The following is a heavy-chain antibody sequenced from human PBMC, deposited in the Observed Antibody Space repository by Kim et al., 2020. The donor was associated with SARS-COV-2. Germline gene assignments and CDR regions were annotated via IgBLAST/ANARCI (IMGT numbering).Heavy chain of an antibody. Sequence: GGSLRLSCAASGFTFSSYSMNWVRQAPGKGLEWVSYISSSSSTIYYADSVKGRFTISRDNAKNSLYLQMNSLRDEDTAVYYCAREVSAAAGSYYYYYGMDVWGQGTTVTVSS. CDR1: GFTFSSYS. D-gene: IGHD6-13*01. CDR2: ISSSSSTI. J-gene: IGHJ6*02. V-gene: IGHV3-48*02. CDR3: AREVSAAAGSYYYYYGMDV.